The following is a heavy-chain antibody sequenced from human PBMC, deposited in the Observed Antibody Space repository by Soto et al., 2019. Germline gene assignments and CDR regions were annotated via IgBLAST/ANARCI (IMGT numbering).Heavy chain of an antibody. Sequence: QVQPVESGGGVVQPGRSLRLSCTASGFTFSNYAIHWVRQAPGKGLEWVALISYDGRDEYYADSVKGRFTISRDNSKNTLYLQMNSLRAEDTGMFYCARDSRTDGYKYDYFDDWGQGTLVTVSS. V-gene: IGHV3-30*04. CDR2: ISYDGRDE. D-gene: IGHD5-12*01. CDR3: ARDSRTDGYKYDYFDD. CDR1: GFTFSNYA. J-gene: IGHJ4*02.